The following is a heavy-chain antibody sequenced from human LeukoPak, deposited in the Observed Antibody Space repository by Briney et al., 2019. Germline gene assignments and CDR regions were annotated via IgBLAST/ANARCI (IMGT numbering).Heavy chain of an antibody. CDR1: GNNFRKHW. D-gene: IGHD3-22*01. V-gene: IGHV5-51*01. Sequence: GESLKISCKSSGNNFRKHWIAWVRQMPGKGLELMGYIYPGDSDTRYSPSFQGHVTISADTSISTAYLQWSSLKASDTAMYYCARRAYYYDSSGYYSGYFDYWGQGTLVTVSS. CDR3: ARRAYYYDSSGYYSGYFDY. CDR2: IYPGDSDT. J-gene: IGHJ4*02.